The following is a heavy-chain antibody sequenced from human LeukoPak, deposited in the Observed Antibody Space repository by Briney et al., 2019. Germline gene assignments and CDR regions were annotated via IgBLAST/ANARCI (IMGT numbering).Heavy chain of an antibody. Sequence: PGGSLRLSCAASGFTFSSYWMSWVRQAPGKGLEWVANLKQDGSEKYYVDSVKGRFTISRDNAKNSLYLQMNSLRAEDTAVYYCARDFFYYDSSGYYFDLYYYYGMDVWGQGTTVTVSS. CDR2: LKQDGSEK. J-gene: IGHJ6*02. D-gene: IGHD3-22*01. V-gene: IGHV3-7*01. CDR3: ARDFFYYDSSGYYFDLYYYYGMDV. CDR1: GFTFSSYW.